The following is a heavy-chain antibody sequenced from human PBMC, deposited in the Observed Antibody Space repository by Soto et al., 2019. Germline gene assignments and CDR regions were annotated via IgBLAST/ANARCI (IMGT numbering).Heavy chain of an antibody. D-gene: IGHD2-21*02. V-gene: IGHV2-5*02. J-gene: IGHJ6*02. CDR1: GFSLSTSGVG. CDR3: IQSRCGGDCLQSYASHYSYGMDV. CDR2: IYWDDDK. Sequence: QITLKESGPTLVKPTQTLTLTCTFSGFSLSTSGVGVGWIRQPPGKALEWLALIYWDDDKRYSPSLRSRLTISKATSKNQVVLTMTNMDPVDTATYYCIQSRCGGDCLQSYASHYSYGMDVWGQGTTVTVSS.